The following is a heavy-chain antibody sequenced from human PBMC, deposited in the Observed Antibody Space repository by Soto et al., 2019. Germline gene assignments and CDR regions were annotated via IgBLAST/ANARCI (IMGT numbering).Heavy chain of an antibody. Sequence: PSQTLSITCAISGDSVSRNSVAWNWISQSPSRGLEWLGRTYYRSKWNDDYAGSVRGRIIINPDTSKNQFSLQLNSVTLEDTAMYYCARSHPHSSSWYTFDYWGQGTLVTVS. D-gene: IGHD3-22*01. J-gene: IGHJ4*02. V-gene: IGHV6-1*01. CDR1: GDSVSRNSVA. CDR2: TYYRSKWND. CDR3: ARSHPHSSSWYTFDY.